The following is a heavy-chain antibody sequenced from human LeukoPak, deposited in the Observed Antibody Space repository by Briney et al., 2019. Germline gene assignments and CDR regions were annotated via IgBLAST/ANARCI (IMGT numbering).Heavy chain of an antibody. Sequence: ASVKVSCKASGYTFTGYYMHWVRQAPGQGFEWMAWINPNGGGTNYAQKFQGRVTMTRDTSISTAYMELSRLRSDDTAVYYCAREGHCSGASRLDYWGQGTLVTVSA. CDR2: INPNGGGT. V-gene: IGHV1-2*02. D-gene: IGHD2-15*01. CDR3: AREGHCSGASRLDY. CDR1: GYTFTGYY. J-gene: IGHJ4*02.